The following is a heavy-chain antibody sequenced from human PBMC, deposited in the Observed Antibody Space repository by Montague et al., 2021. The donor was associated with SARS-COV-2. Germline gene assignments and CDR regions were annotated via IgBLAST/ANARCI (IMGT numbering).Heavy chain of an antibody. CDR1: GDSINTGNFY. V-gene: IGHV4-61*02. J-gene: IGHJ5*02. D-gene: IGHD1-1*01. CDR3: ARGFTTGFYPYWFDL. CDR2: IFKSGTA. Sequence: TLSLTCTVSGDSINTGNFYWSWIRQPAGKQLEWIGRIFKSGTANYNPPLKGRVTITMDTPKNEFSLKLRYVTAADTAMYFCARGFTTGFYPYWFDLWGQGALVTVSS.